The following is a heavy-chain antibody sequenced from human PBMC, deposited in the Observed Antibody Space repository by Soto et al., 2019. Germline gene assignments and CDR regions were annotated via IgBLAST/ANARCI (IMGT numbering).Heavy chain of an antibody. CDR1: GYTFTSYY. J-gene: IGHJ4*02. CDR2: INPSGGST. V-gene: IGHV1-46*01. D-gene: IGHD1-26*01. Sequence: QVQLVQSGAEVKKPGASVTVSCKASGYTFTSYYMHWVRQAPVQGLEWMGIINPSGGSTSYAQKFQGRVTMTRDTSTSTVYMELSSLRSEDTAVYYCAREGELLPDDYWGQGTLVTVSS. CDR3: AREGELLPDDY.